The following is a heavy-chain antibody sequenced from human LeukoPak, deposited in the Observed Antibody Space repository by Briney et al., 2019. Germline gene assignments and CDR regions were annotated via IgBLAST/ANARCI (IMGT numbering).Heavy chain of an antibody. CDR3: ARDRGRRPQYYDMDV. J-gene: IGHJ6*03. CDR1: GGTFSSYA. Sequence: SSVKVSCKASGGTFSSYAISWVRQAPGQGLEWMGRIIPIFGTANYAQKFQGRVTITTDESTSTAYMELSSLRSEDTAVYYCARDRGRRPQYYDMDVWGKGTTVTVSS. CDR2: IIPIFGTA. V-gene: IGHV1-69*05. D-gene: IGHD6-25*01.